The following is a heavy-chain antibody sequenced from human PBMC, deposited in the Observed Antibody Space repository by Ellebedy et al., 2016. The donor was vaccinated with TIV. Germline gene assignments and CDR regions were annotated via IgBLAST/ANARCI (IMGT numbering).Heavy chain of an antibody. Sequence: GESLKISCAASGFTFSTYWMSWVRQAPGKGLVWVSRIKGDGSITDYVDSVKGRFTISRDNAKNTLYLQMNSLRAEDTAVYYCARGSQESNSGMDVWGQGTTVTVSS. J-gene: IGHJ6*02. CDR1: GFTFSTYW. CDR3: ARGSQESNSGMDV. V-gene: IGHV3-74*01. CDR2: IKGDGSIT. D-gene: IGHD4-11*01.